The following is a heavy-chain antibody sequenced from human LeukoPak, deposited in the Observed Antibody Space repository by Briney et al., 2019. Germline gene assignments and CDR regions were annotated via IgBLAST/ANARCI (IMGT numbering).Heavy chain of an antibody. CDR2: INPNSGGT. CDR1: GYTFTGYY. J-gene: IGHJ5*02. CDR3: AGNIVVVPAAIGWFDP. Sequence: ASVKASCKASGYTFTGYYMHWVRQAPGQGLEWMGWINPNSGGTNYAQKFQGRVTMTRDTSISTAYMELSRLRSGDTAVYYCAGNIVVVPAAIGWFDPWGQGTLVTVSS. D-gene: IGHD2-2*01. V-gene: IGHV1-2*02.